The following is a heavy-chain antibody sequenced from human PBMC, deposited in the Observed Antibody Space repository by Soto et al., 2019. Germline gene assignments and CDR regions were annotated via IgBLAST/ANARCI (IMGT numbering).Heavy chain of an antibody. J-gene: IGHJ1*01. V-gene: IGHV3-48*01. CDR2: ISSSSTI. D-gene: IGHD3-22*01. CDR1: GFTFSSYS. Sequence: PGGSLRLSCAASGFTFSSYSMNWVRQAPGKGLEWVSYISSSSTIYYADSVKGRFTISRDNAKNSLYLQMNSLRAEDTAVYYCARGPYYYDSSGPWGYFQHWGQGTLVTVSS. CDR3: ARGPYYYDSSGPWGYFQH.